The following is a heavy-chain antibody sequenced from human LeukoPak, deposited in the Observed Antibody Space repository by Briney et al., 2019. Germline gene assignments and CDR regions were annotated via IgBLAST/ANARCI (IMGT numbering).Heavy chain of an antibody. V-gene: IGHV4-59*01. CDR3: ARIEDYGGNSVNY. J-gene: IGHJ4*02. CDR1: GGSIRSYY. CDR2: IYYSGST. Sequence: PSETLSLTCTVSGGSIRSYYWSWIRQPPGKGLEWIGYIYYSGSTNYNPSLKSRVTISVDTSKNQFSLKLSSVTAADTAVYYCARIEDYGGNSVNYWGQGTLVTVSS. D-gene: IGHD4-23*01.